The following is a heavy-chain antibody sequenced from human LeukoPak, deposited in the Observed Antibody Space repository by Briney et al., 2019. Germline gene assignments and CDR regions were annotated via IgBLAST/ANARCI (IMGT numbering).Heavy chain of an antibody. CDR1: GLTFSSHW. V-gene: IGHV3-74*01. J-gene: IGHJ4*02. CDR3: AKDSKITSADYYFDY. D-gene: IGHD6-13*01. Sequence: GGSLRLSCAASGLTFSSHWMHWVRQAPGKGLVWVSRITNDGSSTTYADSVKGRFTISRDNSKNTVYLQMDSLRVEDMAVYYCAKDSKITSADYYFDYWGLGTLVTVSS. CDR2: ITNDGSST.